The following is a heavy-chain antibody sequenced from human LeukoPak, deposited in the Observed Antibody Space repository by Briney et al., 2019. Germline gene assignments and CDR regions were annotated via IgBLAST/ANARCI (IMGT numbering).Heavy chain of an antibody. CDR3: ARTITIFGGDWFDP. CDR1: GGSISSGGYS. V-gene: IGHV4-30-2*01. J-gene: IGHJ5*02. Sequence: PSETLSLTCAVSGGSISSGGYSWSWIRQPPGKGLEWIGYIYHSGSTYYNPSLKSRVTISVDRSKNQFSLKLSSVTAAGTAVYYCARTITIFGGDWFDPWGQGTLVTVSS. CDR2: IYHSGST. D-gene: IGHD3-3*01.